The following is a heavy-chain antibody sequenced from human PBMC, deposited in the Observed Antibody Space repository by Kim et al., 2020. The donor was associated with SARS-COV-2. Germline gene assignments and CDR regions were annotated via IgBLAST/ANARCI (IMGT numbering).Heavy chain of an antibody. J-gene: IGHJ4*02. CDR2: IFGGGTT. Sequence: GGSLRLSCATSGFTVSGYMNWVRQAPGKGLEWVSIIFGGGTTYYADSVKGRFTISRDNSKNTLFLQMNSLRAEDTAVYYCARGNSVYDLGEFAYWGQGALVTVSS. CDR3: ARGNSVYDLGEFAY. V-gene: IGHV3-53*01. CDR1: GFTVSGY. D-gene: IGHD5-12*01.